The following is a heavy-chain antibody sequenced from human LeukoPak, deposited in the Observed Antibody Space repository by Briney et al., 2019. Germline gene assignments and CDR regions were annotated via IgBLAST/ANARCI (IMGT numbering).Heavy chain of an antibody. CDR2: TSSSGMTT. CDR3: ARASMTTLTTMGFEY. CDR1: GFTFSDHY. J-gene: IGHJ4*02. Sequence: GGSLRLSCAASGFTFSDHYMDWVRQAPGKGLEWVSYTSSSGMTTYYTDSVKGRFTISRDNAKNSLFLQMNSLRAEDTAVYYCARASMTTLTTMGFEYWGQGTQVTVSS. D-gene: IGHD4-11*01. V-gene: IGHV3-11*04.